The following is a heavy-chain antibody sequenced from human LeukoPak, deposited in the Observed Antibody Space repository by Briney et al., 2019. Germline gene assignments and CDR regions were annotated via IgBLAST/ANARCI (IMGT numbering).Heavy chain of an antibody. CDR1: GYDFIDYG. J-gene: IGHJ4*02. D-gene: IGHD6-6*01. CDR2: RSIYNGNT. Sequence: ASVKVSCKASGYDFIDYGISWVRQAPGQGLEWMGWRSIYNGNTDYKLQGRVTMTTDTSTSTAYMEVRSLRSDDTAVYYCARGGPFPSGSSSREYYLDYWGQGTLVTVSS. CDR3: ARGGPFPSGSSSREYYLDY. V-gene: IGHV1-18*01.